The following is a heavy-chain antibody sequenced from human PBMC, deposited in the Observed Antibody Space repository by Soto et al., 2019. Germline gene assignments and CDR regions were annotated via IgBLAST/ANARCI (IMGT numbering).Heavy chain of an antibody. CDR2: INPSGGST. Sequence: PSVKVSCKASGYTFTSYYMHWVRQAPGQGLEWMGIINPSGGSTSYAQKFQGRVTMTRDTSTSTVYMELSSLRSEDTAVYYCASTYYYDSSGYPYYYYYGMDVWGQGTTVTVSS. J-gene: IGHJ6*02. V-gene: IGHV1-46*01. CDR1: GYTFTSYY. D-gene: IGHD3-22*01. CDR3: ASTYYYDSSGYPYYYYYGMDV.